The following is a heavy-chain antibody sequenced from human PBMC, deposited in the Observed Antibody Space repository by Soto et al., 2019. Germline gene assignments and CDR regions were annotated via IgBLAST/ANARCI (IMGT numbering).Heavy chain of an antibody. J-gene: IGHJ5*02. CDR2: IYHSGST. D-gene: IGHD3-22*01. CDR1: GGSISSSNW. Sequence: QVQLQESGPGLVKPSGTLSLTCAVSGGSISSSNWWSWVRQPPGKGLEWIGEIYHSGSTNYNPSLKRRVTISVDKSKNQFSLKLSSVTAADTAGYYCASQYYYDSSGLAWGQGTLVTVSS. V-gene: IGHV4-4*02. CDR3: ASQYYYDSSGLA.